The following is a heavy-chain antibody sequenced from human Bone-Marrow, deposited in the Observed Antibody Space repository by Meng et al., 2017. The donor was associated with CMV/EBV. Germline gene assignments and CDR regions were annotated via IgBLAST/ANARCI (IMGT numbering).Heavy chain of an antibody. J-gene: IGHJ4*02. Sequence: SVKVSCKASGYTFTGYYMHWVRQAPRQGLEWVGGIVPVFGTANYAQKLQGRVTITTDKSTSTVYMDLSSLRSEDTAVYYCAREGRGHTYGFLLSYFDDWGQGTLVTVSS. CDR1: GYTFTGYY. V-gene: IGHV1-69*05. CDR2: IVPVFGTA. D-gene: IGHD5-18*01. CDR3: AREGRGHTYGFLLSYFDD.